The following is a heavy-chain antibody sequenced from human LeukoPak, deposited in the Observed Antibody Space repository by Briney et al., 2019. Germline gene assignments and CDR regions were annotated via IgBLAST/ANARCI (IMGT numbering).Heavy chain of an antibody. CDR1: GFTFSSYT. Sequence: PGGSLRLSCAASGFTFSSYTRNWVRQAPGKGLEWVSSISASSSYIYYADSVKGRFTIYRDNTKNSLYLQMDSLRAEDTAVYYCARVTMYSDILTGYYKPNWFDPWGQGTLVTVSS. CDR3: ARVTMYSDILTGYYKPNWFDP. CDR2: ISASSSYI. D-gene: IGHD3-9*01. V-gene: IGHV3-21*01. J-gene: IGHJ5*02.